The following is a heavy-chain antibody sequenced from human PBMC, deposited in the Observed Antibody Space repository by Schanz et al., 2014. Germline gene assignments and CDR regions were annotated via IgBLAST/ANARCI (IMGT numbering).Heavy chain of an antibody. J-gene: IGHJ4*02. D-gene: IGHD3-9*01. Sequence: EVQLVESGGGLVKPGGSLRLSCEASEFTFSSYKMNWVRQAPGKGREWVSSISSSGSYIHYADSVKGRFTISRDNAKNTLYLQMNSLRAEDTAVYYCARDSRPNYDFLTAYYSIDYWGQGTLVTVSS. CDR2: ISSSGSYI. V-gene: IGHV3-21*01. CDR1: EFTFSSYK. CDR3: ARDSRPNYDFLTAYYSIDY.